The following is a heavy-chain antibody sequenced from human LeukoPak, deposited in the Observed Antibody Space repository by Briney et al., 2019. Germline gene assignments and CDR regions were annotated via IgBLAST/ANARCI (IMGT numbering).Heavy chain of an antibody. D-gene: IGHD3-22*01. Sequence: SETLSLTCAVSGGSISSGGYSWSWIRQPPGKGLEWIGYIYHSGSTYYNPSLKSRVTISVDTSKNQFSLKLSSVTAADTAVYYCARVPRGVVVVISDWGQGTLVTVSS. CDR1: GGSISSGGYS. CDR2: IYHSGST. CDR3: ARVPRGVVVVISD. J-gene: IGHJ4*02. V-gene: IGHV4-30-2*01.